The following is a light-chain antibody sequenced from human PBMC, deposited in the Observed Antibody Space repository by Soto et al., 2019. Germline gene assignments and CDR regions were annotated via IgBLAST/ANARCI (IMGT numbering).Light chain of an antibody. J-gene: IGKJ1*01. Sequence: EIVMTQSPATLSVSPGERATLSCSASQSVGSTLAWYQLKPGQAPRLLIYGASTRATGIPARFSGSGSGTDFTLTISSMQSEEFAIYFCQQYNTWPPDRTFGQGTKVEIK. CDR3: QQYNTWPPDRT. CDR2: GAS. V-gene: IGKV3-15*01. CDR1: QSVGST.